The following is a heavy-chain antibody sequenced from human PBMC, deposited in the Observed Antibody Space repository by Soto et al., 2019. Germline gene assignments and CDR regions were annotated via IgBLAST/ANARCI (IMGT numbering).Heavy chain of an antibody. V-gene: IGHV1-69*13. CDR1: GGTFSSYA. CDR2: IIPIFGTA. D-gene: IGHD3-22*01. CDR3: ARERITYYYDSSGPRWFDP. J-gene: IGHJ5*02. Sequence: SVQVSCKASGGTFSSYAISWVRQAPGQGLEWMGGIIPIFGTANYAQKFQGRVTITADESTSTAYMELSSLRSEDTAVYYCARERITYYYDSSGPRWFDPWGQGALVTVSS.